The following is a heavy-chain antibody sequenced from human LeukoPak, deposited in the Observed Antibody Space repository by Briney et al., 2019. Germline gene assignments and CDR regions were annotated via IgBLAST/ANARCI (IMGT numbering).Heavy chain of an antibody. J-gene: IGHJ4*02. V-gene: IGHV3-23*01. CDR3: AKDFVRYNIQFDY. Sequence: GGSLRLSCAASGLSFSFYAMSWDRQAPGKGLEWVSSISSGGAGTYYADSVRGRFTISRDNSKNTLYLQMNSLRAEDTALYYCAKDFVRYNIQFDYWGQGALVTVSS. D-gene: IGHD1-1*01. CDR1: GLSFSFYA. CDR2: ISSGGAGT.